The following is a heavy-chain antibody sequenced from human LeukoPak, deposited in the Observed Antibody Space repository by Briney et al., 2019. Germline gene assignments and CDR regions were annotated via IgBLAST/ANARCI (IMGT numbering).Heavy chain of an antibody. Sequence: PGGSLRLSCAASGFTVSSNYMSWVRQAPGKGLEWVSVIYSGGSTYYADSVKGRFTISRDNSKNTLYLQMNSLRAEDTAVYYCARAGYCSGGSCSWFDPWGQGTLVTVSS. D-gene: IGHD2-15*01. V-gene: IGHV3-66*01. CDR1: GFTVSSNY. J-gene: IGHJ5*02. CDR3: ARAGYCSGGSCSWFDP. CDR2: IYSGGST.